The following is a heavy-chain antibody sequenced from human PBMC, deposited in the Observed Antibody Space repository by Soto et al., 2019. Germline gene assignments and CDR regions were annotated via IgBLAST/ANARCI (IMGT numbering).Heavy chain of an antibody. CDR1: GFTFSSYW. D-gene: IGHD2-15*01. J-gene: IGHJ5*02. CDR3: ARTLGYCCGGSCYSSWFDP. CDR2: INSDGSST. V-gene: IGHV3-74*01. Sequence: GGSLRLSCAASGFTFSSYWMHWVRQAPGKGLVWVSRINSDGSSTSYADSVKGRFTISRDNAKNTLYLQMNSLRAEDTAVYYCARTLGYCCGGSCYSSWFDPWGKGTLVTVST.